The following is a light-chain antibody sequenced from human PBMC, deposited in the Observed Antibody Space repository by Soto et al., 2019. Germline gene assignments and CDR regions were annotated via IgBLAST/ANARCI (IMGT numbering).Light chain of an antibody. Sequence: EIVMTQSPATLSVSPGERATLSCRASHSVNSDLAWYQQKPGQAPRLLIHDASTRATAIPVRFSASGSGTEFTLTISSLQSEDFAIYYCQQYNNWPLGFGGGTKVEIK. CDR2: DAS. V-gene: IGKV3-15*01. CDR1: HSVNSD. CDR3: QQYNNWPLG. J-gene: IGKJ4*01.